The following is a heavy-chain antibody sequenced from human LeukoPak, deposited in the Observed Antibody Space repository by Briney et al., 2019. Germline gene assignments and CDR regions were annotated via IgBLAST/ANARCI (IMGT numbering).Heavy chain of an antibody. Sequence: LSLTCTVSGGSISSGGYYWSWIRQHPGKGLEWVSGISGSGGSTYYADSVKGRFTISRDNSKNTLYLQMITLRVEDTAVYYCAKVLVPEQIRRTTLPPFDYWGQGLLVTVSS. V-gene: IGHV3-23*01. CDR2: ISGSGGST. J-gene: IGHJ4*02. D-gene: IGHD1-1*01. CDR3: AKVLVPEQIRRTTLPPFDY. CDR1: GGSISSGGYY.